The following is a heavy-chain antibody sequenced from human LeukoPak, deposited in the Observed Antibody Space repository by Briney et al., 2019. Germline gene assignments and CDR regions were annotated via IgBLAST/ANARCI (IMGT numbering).Heavy chain of an antibody. V-gene: IGHV3-49*03. D-gene: IGHD3-22*01. CDR1: GFTFGDYA. CDR3: TRAKYYDSSGYYSAFDY. CDR2: IRSRAYGGTT. J-gene: IGHJ4*02. Sequence: GGSLRLSCTASGFTFGDYAMSWFRQAPGKGLEWVGFIRSRAYGGTTEYAASVKGRFTISRDDSKSIAYLQMNSLKTEDTAVYYCTRAKYYDSSGYYSAFDYWGQGTLVTVSS.